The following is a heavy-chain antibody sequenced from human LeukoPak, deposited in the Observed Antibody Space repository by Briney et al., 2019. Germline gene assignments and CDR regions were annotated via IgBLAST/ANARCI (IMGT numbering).Heavy chain of an antibody. CDR3: ARYTSSSAY. CDR2: IYYSGST. Sequence: SETLSLTCTVSGGSISSSSYYWGWIRQPPGKGLEWIGSIYYSGSTYYNPSLKSRVTISVDTSKNQFSLQLNSVTPEDTAVYYCARYTSSSAYWGQGTLVTVSS. V-gene: IGHV4-39*07. D-gene: IGHD6-6*01. J-gene: IGHJ4*02. CDR1: GGSISSSSYY.